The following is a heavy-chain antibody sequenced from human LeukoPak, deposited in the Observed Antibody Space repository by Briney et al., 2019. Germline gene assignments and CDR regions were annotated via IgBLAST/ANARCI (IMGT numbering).Heavy chain of an antibody. Sequence: GGSLRLSCAASGFTVSSNYMSWVRQAPGKGLGWVSVIYSGGSTYYADSVKGRFTISRDNSKNTLYLQMNSLRAEDTAVYYCARELAAAGTDYWGQGTLVTVSS. CDR1: GFTVSSNY. V-gene: IGHV3-66*01. D-gene: IGHD6-13*01. CDR3: ARELAAAGTDY. CDR2: IYSGGST. J-gene: IGHJ4*02.